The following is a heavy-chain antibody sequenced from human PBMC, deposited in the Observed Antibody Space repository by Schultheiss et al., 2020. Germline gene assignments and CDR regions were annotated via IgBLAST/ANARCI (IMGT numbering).Heavy chain of an antibody. Sequence: GGSLRLSCAASGFPFTDAFMNWVRQTPGRGLEWVGRILSNRGGGTSDFAAPVKGRFSVSRDDSNNVVFLQMNSLRAEDTAVYYCAKDCGGDCYQKYLHHWGQGTLVTVYS. V-gene: IGHV3-15*01. CDR2: ILSNRGGGTS. J-gene: IGHJ1*01. D-gene: IGHD2-21*02. CDR3: AKDCGGDCYQKYLHH. CDR1: GFPFTDAF.